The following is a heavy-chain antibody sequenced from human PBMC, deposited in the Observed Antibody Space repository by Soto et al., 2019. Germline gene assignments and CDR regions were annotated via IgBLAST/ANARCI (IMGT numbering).Heavy chain of an antibody. CDR1: GVNGGHND. V-gene: IGHV3-53*05. D-gene: IGHD3-3*01. CDR2: IYTDGST. J-gene: IGHJ4*02. Sequence: PLRLSHRASGVNGGHNDRSWVRQATGKGLEWVSIIYTDGSTHYADSVKGRFTISRDNFKNTLYVQMNSLSSEDTAVHHCAREVYYDFWSGFNTHPYYFDDWGQGTLVTVSS. CDR3: AREVYYDFWSGFNTHPYYFDD.